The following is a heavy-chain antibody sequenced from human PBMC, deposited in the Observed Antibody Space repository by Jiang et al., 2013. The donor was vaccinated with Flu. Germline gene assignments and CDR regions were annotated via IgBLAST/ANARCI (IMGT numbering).Heavy chain of an antibody. CDR1: GYSFTSYW. CDR3: ARPHLSGGSSQDAFDI. CDR2: IYPGDSDT. V-gene: IGHV5-51*01. J-gene: IGHJ3*02. D-gene: IGHD2-15*01. Sequence: GAEVKKPGESLKISCKGSGYSFTSYWIGWVRQMPGKGLEWMGIIYPGDSDTRYSPSFQGQVTISADKSISTAYLQWSSLKASDTAMYYCARPHLSGGSSQDAFDIWGQGTMVTISS.